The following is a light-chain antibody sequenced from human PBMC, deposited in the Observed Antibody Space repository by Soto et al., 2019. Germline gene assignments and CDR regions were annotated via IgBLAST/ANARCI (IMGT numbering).Light chain of an antibody. Sequence: DIVLTQSPGTLSLSPGERATLSCRASQSVSSSYLAGYQQKPGQAPRLLIYGASSRATGIPGRCSGRGSVTGFTLTITRLEPEEFPVYYYQHYGCSLSCTFGQGTKVES. CDR2: GAS. V-gene: IGKV3-20*01. CDR3: QHYGCSLSCT. J-gene: IGKJ1*01. CDR1: QSVSSSY.